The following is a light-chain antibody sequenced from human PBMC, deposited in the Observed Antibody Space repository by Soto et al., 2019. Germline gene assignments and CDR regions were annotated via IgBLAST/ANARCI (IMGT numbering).Light chain of an antibody. V-gene: IGKV3-11*01. CDR1: QSVSSY. CDR3: QQRSNWQYT. Sequence: EIVLTQTPATLSLSPGERATLSCRASQSVSSYLAWYQQKPGQAPRLLIYDASNRATGIPARFSGSGSGTDFTLTISSLDPEDFAVYYCQQRSNWQYTFGQGTKLEIK. CDR2: DAS. J-gene: IGKJ2*01.